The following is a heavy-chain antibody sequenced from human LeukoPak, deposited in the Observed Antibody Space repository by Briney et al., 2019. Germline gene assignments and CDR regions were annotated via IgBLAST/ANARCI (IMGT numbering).Heavy chain of an antibody. J-gene: IGHJ4*02. CDR2: ISWNSGNI. D-gene: IGHD6-6*01. V-gene: IGHV3-9*03. CDR1: GFTFDDYA. CDR3: TKDRGKYSSSSGLDY. Sequence: GRSLRLSXVASGFTFDDYAMHWVRQAPGKGLEWLSSISWNSGNIGYADSVKGRFTISRDNAKNSLYLQMNSLRAEDMALYYCTKDRGKYSSSSGLDYWGQGTLVTVSS.